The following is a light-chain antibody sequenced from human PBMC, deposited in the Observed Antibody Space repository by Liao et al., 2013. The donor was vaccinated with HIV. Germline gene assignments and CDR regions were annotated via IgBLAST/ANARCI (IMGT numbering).Light chain of an antibody. CDR2: YDT. CDR1: NIETKS. V-gene: IGLV3-21*04. Sequence: SYVLTQAPSVSVAPGKTATITCGGNNIETKSVHWYQQKPGQAPVLVMYYDTDRPSGIPERFSGSNSGNTATLTISRVEAGDEADYYCQVWDSSSDYVFGVGTKVTVL. CDR3: QVWDSSSDYV. J-gene: IGLJ1*01.